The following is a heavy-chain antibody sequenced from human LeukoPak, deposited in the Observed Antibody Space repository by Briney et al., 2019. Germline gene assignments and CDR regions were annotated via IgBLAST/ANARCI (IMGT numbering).Heavy chain of an antibody. CDR2: ISGSGGST. Sequence: GGSLRLSCAASGFTFSSYAMSWVRQAPGKGLEWVSAISGSGGSTCYADSVKGRFTISRDNSKNTLYLQMNSLRAEDTAVYYCAKVDWNYESFDYWGQGTLVTVSS. CDR1: GFTFSSYA. D-gene: IGHD1-7*01. V-gene: IGHV3-23*01. CDR3: AKVDWNYESFDY. J-gene: IGHJ4*02.